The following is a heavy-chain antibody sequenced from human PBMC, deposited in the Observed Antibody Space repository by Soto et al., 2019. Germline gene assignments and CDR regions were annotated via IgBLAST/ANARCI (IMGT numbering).Heavy chain of an antibody. CDR1: GGTFRSSA. CDR2: IMPIFRTP. Sequence: QVQLEQSGAEVKKPGSSVKVSCKASGGTFRSSAISWVRQAPGQGLEWMGGIMPIFRTPDYAHKFQGRVTITADESTSTAYMELSGLRSDDTAVYYCARDNDRPQLGGNYYYILDVWGHGTTVTVSS. J-gene: IGHJ6*02. V-gene: IGHV1-69*12. D-gene: IGHD1-1*01. CDR3: ARDNDRPQLGGNYYYILDV.